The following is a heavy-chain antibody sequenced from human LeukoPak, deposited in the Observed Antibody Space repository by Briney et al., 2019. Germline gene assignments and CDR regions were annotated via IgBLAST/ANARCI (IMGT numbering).Heavy chain of an antibody. CDR2: IHYSGST. J-gene: IGHJ4*02. Sequence: SETLTLTCSVPGGSISSHYWSWIRQPPGKGLEWIGYIHYSGSTDYNPSLKSRVTISVDTSRKQFSLNLNSVTAADTAVYFCARHYYDSSGYPNYFHYWGQGTLVSVSS. CDR3: ARHYYDSSGYPNYFHY. V-gene: IGHV4-59*08. D-gene: IGHD3-22*01. CDR1: GGSISSHY.